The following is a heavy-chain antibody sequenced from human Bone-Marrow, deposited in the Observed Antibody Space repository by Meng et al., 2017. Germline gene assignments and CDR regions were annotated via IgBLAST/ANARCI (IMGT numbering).Heavy chain of an antibody. CDR3: ARRRKWELLGGYGMDV. CDR2: ISAYNGNT. J-gene: IGHJ6*02. CDR1: GYTFTSYG. Sequence: QVQLVQSGAEGKKPGASVKVYCKASGYTFTSYGISWVRQAPGQGLEWMGWISAYNGNTNYAQKLQGRVTMTTDTSTSTAYMELRSLRSDDTAVYYCARRRKWELLGGYGMDVWGQGTTVTVSS. D-gene: IGHD1-26*01. V-gene: IGHV1-18*01.